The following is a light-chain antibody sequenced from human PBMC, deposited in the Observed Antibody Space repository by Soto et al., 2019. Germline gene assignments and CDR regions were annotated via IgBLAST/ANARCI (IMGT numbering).Light chain of an antibody. Sequence: DIQMTQSPSSLSASVGDRVTITCRASQSVISWLAWYQQKPGKAPKLLIYKASRLESGVPSRFSGSGSGTDFTFTINSLQPEDIGTFYCQQYDKQPVTFGGGTKVDIK. CDR1: QSVISW. CDR2: KAS. V-gene: IGKV1-5*03. J-gene: IGKJ4*01. CDR3: QQYDKQPVT.